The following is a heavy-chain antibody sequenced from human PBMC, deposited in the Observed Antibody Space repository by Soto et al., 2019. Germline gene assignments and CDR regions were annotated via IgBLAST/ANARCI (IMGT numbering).Heavy chain of an antibody. CDR1: GGSISGGGYY. CDR2: IYYSGST. J-gene: IGHJ6*02. V-gene: IGHV4-31*03. Sequence: QVQLQESGPGLVKPSQTLSLTCTVSGGSISGGGYYWTWIRQHPGKGLEWIGYIYYSGSTYYNPSLNSRVTISVDTSKNQFSLKLGSVPAAATAVYYCASVSVGYCHYGMDVWGQGPTVTVPS. D-gene: IGHD3-16*01. CDR3: ASVSVGYCHYGMDV.